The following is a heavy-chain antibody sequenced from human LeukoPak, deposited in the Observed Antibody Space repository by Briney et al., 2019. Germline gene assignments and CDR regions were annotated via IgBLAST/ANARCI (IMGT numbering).Heavy chain of an antibody. D-gene: IGHD3-3*02. V-gene: IGHV3-33*01. CDR1: GFTFTSYG. CDR3: ARDVSLFDY. J-gene: IGHJ4*02. Sequence: GRSLRLSCAASGFTFTSYGMHWVRQAPGKGLEWVAVIWYDGSNKYYADSVKGRFTISRDNSKNTLYLQMNSLRAEDTAVYYCARDVSLFDYWGQGTLVTVSS. CDR2: IWYDGSNK.